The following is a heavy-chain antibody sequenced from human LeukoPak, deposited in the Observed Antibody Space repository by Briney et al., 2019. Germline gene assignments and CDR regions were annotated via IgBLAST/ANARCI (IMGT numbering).Heavy chain of an antibody. Sequence: SETLSLTCIVSGGSISSSSYYWGWIRQPPGKGLEWIGSVYYKGNTYYIPSLKSRVTISLDTSKNQFSLKLSSVTAADTAVYYCARSTWLLDKWGQGTLVTVSS. CDR1: GGSISSSSYY. V-gene: IGHV4-39*07. CDR2: VYYKGNT. CDR3: ARSTWLLDK. D-gene: IGHD5-12*01. J-gene: IGHJ4*02.